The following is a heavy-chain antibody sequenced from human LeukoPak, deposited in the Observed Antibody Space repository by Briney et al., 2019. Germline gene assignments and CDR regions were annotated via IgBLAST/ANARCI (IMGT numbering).Heavy chain of an antibody. J-gene: IGHJ3*02. Sequence: GGSLRLSCAASRFTFSSYGMHWVRQAPGKGLEWVAYIQYDGSNEQYADSVKGRFSISRDSSKNILYLQMNSLRAEDTAVYYCARESSSWYSAFDIWGQGTMVTVSS. D-gene: IGHD6-13*01. V-gene: IGHV3-30*12. CDR3: ARESSSWYSAFDI. CDR1: RFTFSSYG. CDR2: IQYDGSNE.